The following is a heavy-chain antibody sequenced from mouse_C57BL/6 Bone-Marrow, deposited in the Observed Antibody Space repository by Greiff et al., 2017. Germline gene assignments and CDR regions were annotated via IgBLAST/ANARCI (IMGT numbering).Heavy chain of an antibody. Sequence: QVQLQQSGAELVRPGASVKLSCKASGYTFTDYYINWVKQRPGQGLEWIARIYPGRGNTYYNEKFKGKATLTAEKSSSTAYMQLSSLTSEDSAVYFCARYSYYYGSYYWYFDVWGTGTTVTVSS. J-gene: IGHJ1*03. V-gene: IGHV1-76*01. CDR2: IYPGRGNT. CDR3: ARYSYYYGSYYWYFDV. D-gene: IGHD1-1*01. CDR1: GYTFTDYY.